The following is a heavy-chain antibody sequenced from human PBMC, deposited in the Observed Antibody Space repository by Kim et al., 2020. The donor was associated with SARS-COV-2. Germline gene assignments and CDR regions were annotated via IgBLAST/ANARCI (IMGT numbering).Heavy chain of an antibody. D-gene: IGHD3-3*01. CDR3: ARGAYYDFWSGYYGGGWFDP. Sequence: RFTISRENAKNSLYLQMNSLRAEDTAVYYCARGAYYDFWSGYYGGGWFDPWGQGTLVTVSS. J-gene: IGHJ5*02. V-gene: IGHV3-11*05.